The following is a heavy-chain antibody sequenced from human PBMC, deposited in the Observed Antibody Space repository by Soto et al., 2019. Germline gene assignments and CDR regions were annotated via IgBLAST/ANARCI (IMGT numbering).Heavy chain of an antibody. D-gene: IGHD1-1*01. CDR3: TKGGIPRRYNIPKVDFDY. J-gene: IGHJ4*02. V-gene: IGHV3-23*01. CDR1: GFIFSNYA. Sequence: VRLSCAASGFIFSNYAMSWVRQAPGRGLEWVSAISGSGATTYYPDSVKGRFTISRDNSKNTLYLQMNNLRADDTAVYYCTKGGIPRRYNIPKVDFDYWGQGSLVTVSS. CDR2: ISGSGATT.